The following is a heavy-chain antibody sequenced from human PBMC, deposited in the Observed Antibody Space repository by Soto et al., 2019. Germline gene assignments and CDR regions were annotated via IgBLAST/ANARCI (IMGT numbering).Heavy chain of an antibody. CDR3: ARVKHSTSYFRIDY. CDR1: GGSISSYY. Sequence: SETLSLTCTVSGGSISSYYWSWIRQPPGKGLEWIGYIYYSGSTNYNPSLKSRVTISVDTSKNQFSLKLSSLTAADTAVYYCARVKHSTSYFRIDYWGKGTPVTVPS. CDR2: IYYSGST. V-gene: IGHV4-59*01. J-gene: IGHJ4*02. D-gene: IGHD6-6*01.